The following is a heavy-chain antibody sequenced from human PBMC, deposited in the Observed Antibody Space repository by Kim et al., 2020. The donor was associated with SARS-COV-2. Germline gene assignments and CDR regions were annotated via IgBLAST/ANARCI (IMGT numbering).Heavy chain of an antibody. V-gene: IGHV3-30*04. Sequence: GGSLRLSCAASGFTFSSYAMHWVRQAPGKGLEWVAVISYDGSNKYYADSVKGRFTISRDNSKNTLYLQMNSLRAEDTAVYYCARDPSPGIQWLRPYYFDYWGQGTLVTVSS. D-gene: IGHD5-12*01. CDR3: ARDPSPGIQWLRPYYFDY. CDR2: ISYDGSNK. CDR1: GFTFSSYA. J-gene: IGHJ4*02.